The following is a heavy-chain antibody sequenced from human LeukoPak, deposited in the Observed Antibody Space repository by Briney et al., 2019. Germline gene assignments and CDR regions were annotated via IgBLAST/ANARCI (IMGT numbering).Heavy chain of an antibody. J-gene: IGHJ5*02. CDR3: VRGRAWFDP. CDR1: GGSISSYY. D-gene: IGHD3-10*01. Sequence: SEPLSLTCTVSGGSISSYYWSWIRQPPGKGLEWIGYIYYSGNTNYNSSLESRVTISVDTSKNQFSLRLNSVTAADTAVYYCVRGRAWFDPWGQGTLVTVSS. CDR2: IYYSGNT. V-gene: IGHV4-59*01.